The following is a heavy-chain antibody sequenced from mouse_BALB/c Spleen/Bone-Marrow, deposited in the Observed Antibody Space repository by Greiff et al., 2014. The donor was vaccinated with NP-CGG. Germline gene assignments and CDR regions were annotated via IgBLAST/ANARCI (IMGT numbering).Heavy chain of an antibody. D-gene: IGHD3-3*01. Sequence: DVHLQQSGGDLVKPGGSLKLSCAASDFTYSSYGMSWVSQTPEQRLEWVATISGGDAYTYYPDSVKGRFTISRDSAKNILYLQMSSLKSEDTAMYYCGRGDGSMDYWGQGTSVTVSS. CDR3: GRGDGSMDY. V-gene: IGHV5-6*01. CDR1: DFTYSSYG. CDR2: ISGGDAYT. J-gene: IGHJ4*01.